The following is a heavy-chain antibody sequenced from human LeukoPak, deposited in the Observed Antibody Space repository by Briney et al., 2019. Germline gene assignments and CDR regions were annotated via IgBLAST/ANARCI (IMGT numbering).Heavy chain of an antibody. V-gene: IGHV1-69*05. D-gene: IGHD3-22*01. J-gene: IGHJ4*02. CDR3: ARVRYYYGSSGYYDY. Sequence: SVKVSCKASGGTFSSYAISWVRQAPGQGLEWRGGIIPIFGTANYAQKFQGRVTITTDEYTSTAYMELSSLRSEDTAVYYCARVRYYYGSSGYYDYWGQGTLVTVSS. CDR2: IIPIFGTA. CDR1: GGTFSSYA.